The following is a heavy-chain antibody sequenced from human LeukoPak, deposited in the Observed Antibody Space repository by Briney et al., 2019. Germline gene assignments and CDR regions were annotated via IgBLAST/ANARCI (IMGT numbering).Heavy chain of an antibody. D-gene: IGHD1-26*01. J-gene: IGHJ4*02. Sequence: GGSLRLSCAASGFTVSSNYMSWVRQASGKGLEWVGRIRSEANSYATAYAASVKGRFTISRDDSKTTAYLQMNSLKTEDTAVYYCTSRGGDFDYWGQGTLVTVSS. V-gene: IGHV3-73*01. CDR3: TSRGGDFDY. CDR1: GFTVSSNY. CDR2: IRSEANSYAT.